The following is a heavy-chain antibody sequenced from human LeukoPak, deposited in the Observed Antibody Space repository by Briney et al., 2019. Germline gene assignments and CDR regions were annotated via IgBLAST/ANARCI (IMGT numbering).Heavy chain of an antibody. V-gene: IGHV4-34*01. J-gene: IGHJ5*02. D-gene: IGHD3-10*01. CDR3: ARVQMYYYGSGSYLYWFDP. CDR2: INHSGST. CDR1: GGSFSGYY. Sequence: SETLSLTCAVYGGSFSGYYWSWIRQPPGKGLEWIGEINHSGSTNYNPSLKSRVTISVDTSKNQFSLKLSSVTAADTAVYYCARVQMYYYGSGSYLYWFDPWGQGTLVTVSS.